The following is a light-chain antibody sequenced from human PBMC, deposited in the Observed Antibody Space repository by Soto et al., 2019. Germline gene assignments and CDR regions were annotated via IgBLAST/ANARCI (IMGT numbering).Light chain of an antibody. V-gene: IGKV3-11*01. Sequence: EIVLTQSPATLSLSPGERATLSCRASQSVSSYLAWYQQKPGQAPRLLIYDASNRATGIPARFSGSGSVTDFTLTISSLEPEDFAVYYCQQRSNWPPLTFGGGTKVEI. J-gene: IGKJ4*01. CDR2: DAS. CDR1: QSVSSY. CDR3: QQRSNWPPLT.